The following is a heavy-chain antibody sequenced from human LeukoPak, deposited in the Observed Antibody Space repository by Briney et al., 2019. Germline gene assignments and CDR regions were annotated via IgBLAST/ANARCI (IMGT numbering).Heavy chain of an antibody. CDR1: GGSISSGDYY. D-gene: IGHD4-17*01. CDR3: ARDGDYGTFAFDI. V-gene: IGHV4-30-4*08. CDR2: IDYSGRT. J-gene: IGHJ3*02. Sequence: SQTLSLTCTVSGGSISSGDYYWSWIRQPPGKGLEWIGYIDYSGRTYYNPVLKSRVTISVDTSKTQFSLKLSSVTAAATAVYYCARDGDYGTFAFDIWGQGKMVTVFS.